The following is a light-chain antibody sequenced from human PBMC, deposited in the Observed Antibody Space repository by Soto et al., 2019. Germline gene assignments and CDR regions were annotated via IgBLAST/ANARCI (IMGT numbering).Light chain of an antibody. Sequence: DIQMTQSPSSLSASVGDRVTITCRASQSISSYLNWYQQKPGXAPKXLIYAASSLQSGVPSRFSGSGSGTDFTLTISSLQPEDFATYYCQQANSFLTFGQGTRLEIK. CDR1: QSISSY. CDR3: QQANSFLT. CDR2: AAS. J-gene: IGKJ5*01. V-gene: IGKV1-39*01.